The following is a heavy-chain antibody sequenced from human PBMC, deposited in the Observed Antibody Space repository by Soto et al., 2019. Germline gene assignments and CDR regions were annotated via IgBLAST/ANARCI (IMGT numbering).Heavy chain of an antibody. D-gene: IGHD2-15*01. V-gene: IGHV4-34*02. CDR3: ARGGAWKRIGWVY. Sequence: QVQLQQWGAGLVKPSETLSLTCTVPGESLSGYSWTRVRLPPGKGLVWIAEIDSSARTYYSPSLKSRATISVDTSQNQFYLTLPSMTAADTAVYYWARGGAWKRIGWVYWGQGYLVTVSS. J-gene: IGHJ1*01. CDR1: GESLSGYS. CDR2: IDSSART.